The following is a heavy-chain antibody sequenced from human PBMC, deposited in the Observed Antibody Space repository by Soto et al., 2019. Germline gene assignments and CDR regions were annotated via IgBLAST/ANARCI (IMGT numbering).Heavy chain of an antibody. V-gene: IGHV1-69*13. CDR1: GDTFSGYP. CDR2: IIPVFGTT. Sequence: ASVKVSCKASGDTFSGYPINWVRQAPGEGLEWMGRIIPVFGTTNDAQRFEGRVTFTADESTSTAYMELRGLLSEDTAVYYCARDGGFGELKYWGQGTLVTVSS. CDR3: ARDGGFGELKY. D-gene: IGHD3-10*01. J-gene: IGHJ4*02.